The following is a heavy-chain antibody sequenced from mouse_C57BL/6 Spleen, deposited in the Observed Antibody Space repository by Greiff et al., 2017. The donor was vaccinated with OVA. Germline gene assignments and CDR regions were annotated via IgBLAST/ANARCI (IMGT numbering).Heavy chain of an antibody. V-gene: IGHV1-52*01. CDR2: IDPSDSET. J-gene: IGHJ3*01. D-gene: IGHD2-4*01. CDR1: GYTFTSYW. Sequence: QVQLQQPGAELVRPGSSVKLSCKASGYTFTSYWMHWVKQRPIQGLEWIGNIDPSDSETHYNQKFKDKATLTVDKSSSTAYMQLSSLTSDDSAVYYCARYDYDDAWFAYWGQGTLVTVSA. CDR3: ARYDYDDAWFAY.